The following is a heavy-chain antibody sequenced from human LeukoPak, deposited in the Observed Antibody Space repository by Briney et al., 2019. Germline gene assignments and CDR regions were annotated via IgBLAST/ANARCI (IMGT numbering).Heavy chain of an antibody. CDR3: ARHYYDSSGYFV. CDR2: IYYSGST. CDR1: GGSISSSSYY. V-gene: IGHV4-39*01. J-gene: IGHJ4*02. Sequence: SETLSLTCTVSGGSISSSSYYWGWIRQPPGKGLEWIGSIYYSGSTYYNPSLKSQVTISVDTSKNQFSLKLSSVTAADTAVYYCARHYYDSSGYFVWGQGTLVTVSS. D-gene: IGHD3-22*01.